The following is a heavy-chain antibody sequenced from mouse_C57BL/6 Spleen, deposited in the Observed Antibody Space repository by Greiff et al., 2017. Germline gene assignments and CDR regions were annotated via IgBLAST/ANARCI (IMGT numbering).Heavy chain of an antibody. CDR3: ARSYYGSSVLDY. V-gene: IGHV1-52*01. CDR1: GYTFTSYW. D-gene: IGHD1-1*01. Sequence: QVQLQQPGAELVRPGSSVKLSCKASGYTFTSYWMHWVKQRPIQGLEWIGNIDPSDSETHYNQKFKDKATLTVDKSSSTAYMQLSSLTSEDSAVYYCARSYYGSSVLDYWGQGTTLTVSS. CDR2: IDPSDSET. J-gene: IGHJ2*01.